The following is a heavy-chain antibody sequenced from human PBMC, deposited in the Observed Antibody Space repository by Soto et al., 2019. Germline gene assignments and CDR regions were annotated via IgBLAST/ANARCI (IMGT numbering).Heavy chain of an antibody. V-gene: IGHV3-7*01. Sequence: PGGSLRLSCAASGFTFSTNWMSWARQAPGKGLEWVANIKHDGSDEYYVDPVKGRFTISRDNAKNSLYLQMSSLRAEDTAVYYCARPLGWRDAFDIWGQGTVVTVSS. CDR3: ARPLGWRDAFDI. J-gene: IGHJ3*02. D-gene: IGHD6-19*01. CDR2: IKHDGSDE. CDR1: GFTFSTNW.